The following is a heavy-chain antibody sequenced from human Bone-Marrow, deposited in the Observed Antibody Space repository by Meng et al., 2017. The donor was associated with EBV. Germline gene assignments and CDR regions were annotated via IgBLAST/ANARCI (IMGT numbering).Heavy chain of an antibody. D-gene: IGHD2-21*01. CDR2: IYYSGST. V-gene: IGHV4-61*01. J-gene: IGHJ5*02. Sequence: QVPLQESGPGLVKPSEPLSLTFTVSGGSVSSGSYYWSWIRQPPGKGLEWIGYIYYSGSTNYNPSLKSRVTISVDTSKNQFSLKLSSVTAADTAVYYCARGSIVGVNWFDPWGQGTLVTVSS. CDR1: GGSVSSGSYY. CDR3: ARGSIVGVNWFDP.